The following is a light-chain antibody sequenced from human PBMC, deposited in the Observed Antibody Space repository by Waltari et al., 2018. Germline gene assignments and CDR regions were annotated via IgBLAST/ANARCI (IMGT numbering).Light chain of an antibody. J-gene: IGKJ3*01. Sequence: DIQMTQSPSTLSASVGDRVTITCRASQSISSWWAWYQQKPGKAPKLLIYKASSLESGVPSRFSGSGSGTEFTLTISSLQPDDFATYYCQQYNNYPFTFGPGTKVDIK. CDR2: KAS. V-gene: IGKV1-5*03. CDR3: QQYNNYPFT. CDR1: QSISSW.